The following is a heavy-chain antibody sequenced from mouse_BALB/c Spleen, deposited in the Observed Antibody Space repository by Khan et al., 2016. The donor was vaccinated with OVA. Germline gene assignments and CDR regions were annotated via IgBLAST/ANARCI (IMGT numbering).Heavy chain of an antibody. CDR2: IYHSNGRT. V-gene: IGHV1S81*02. J-gene: IGHJ2*01. D-gene: IGHD2-10*01. Sequence: QVQLQQPGAELVKPGASVKLSCKASGYTFTNYWVHWVKQRPGQGLEWIGEIYHSNGRTNYNEKFKNKATLTVDKSSNKAYMQLSSLTSEDSAFYYCTRNAYYGNYIDYWGQGTTLTVSS. CDR1: GYTFTNYW. CDR3: TRNAYYGNYIDY.